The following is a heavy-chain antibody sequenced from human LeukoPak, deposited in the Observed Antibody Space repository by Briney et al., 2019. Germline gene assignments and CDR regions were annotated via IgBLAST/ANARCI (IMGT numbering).Heavy chain of an antibody. CDR3: AHGSGSYYDWFDP. D-gene: IGHD3-10*01. CDR2: VNDNGAAT. J-gene: IGHJ5*02. Sequence: PGGSLRLSCAASGFTFSNYAMSWVRQAPGKGLKWVATVNDNGAATYYADSVKGRFTISRDNSKNTLYLQMNSLRAEDTAVYYCAHGSGSYYDWFDPWGQGTLVTVSS. V-gene: IGHV3-23*01. CDR1: GFTFSNYA.